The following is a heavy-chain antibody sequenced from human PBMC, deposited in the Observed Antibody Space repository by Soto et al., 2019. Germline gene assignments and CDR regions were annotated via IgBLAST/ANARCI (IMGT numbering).Heavy chain of an antibody. J-gene: IGHJ4*02. Sequence: GGSLRLSCAASGSTFSSYEMSWVRQAPGKGLEWVSVISGSGGSAYYADSVKGRFTISRDNSKNTLYLQMNSLRAEDTAVYYCAKKDSSGWYYFDYWGQGTLVTVSS. V-gene: IGHV3-23*01. CDR3: AKKDSSGWYYFDY. CDR1: GSTFSSYE. CDR2: ISGSGGSA. D-gene: IGHD6-19*01.